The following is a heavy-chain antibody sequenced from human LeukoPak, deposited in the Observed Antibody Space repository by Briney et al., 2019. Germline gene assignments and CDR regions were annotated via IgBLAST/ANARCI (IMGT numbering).Heavy chain of an antibody. V-gene: IGHV4-4*02. Sequence: SETLSLTCAVSAGSISSGNWWGWVRQSPGKGLEWIGEIYHNGTPNYSPSLKSRVTISADTFKNHFSLKLTSVTAADTVVYYCATAPILRGEGGEHYKYGMDVWGQGTTVIVSS. CDR3: ATAPILRGEGGEHYKYGMDV. D-gene: IGHD2-2*02. CDR2: IYHNGTP. CDR1: AGSISSGNW. J-gene: IGHJ6*02.